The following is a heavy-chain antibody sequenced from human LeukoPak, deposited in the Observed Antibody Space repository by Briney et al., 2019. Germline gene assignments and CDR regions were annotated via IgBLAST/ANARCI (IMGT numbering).Heavy chain of an antibody. J-gene: IGHJ4*02. CDR1: GYTFTGYY. CDR2: INPNSGGT. D-gene: IGHD1-1*01. Sequence: ASVKVSCKASGYTFTGYYMHWVRQAPGQGLEWMGWINPNSGGTNYAQRFQGRVTMTGDTSISTAYMELSRLRSDDTAVYYCARGRSTTGTFFIYSGQGTLVTVSS. CDR3: ARGRSTTGTFFIY. V-gene: IGHV1-2*02.